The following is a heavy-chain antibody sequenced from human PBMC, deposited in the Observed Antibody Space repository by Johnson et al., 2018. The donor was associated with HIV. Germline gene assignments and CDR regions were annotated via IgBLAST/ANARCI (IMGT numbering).Heavy chain of an antibody. CDR3: ARGYGDYDHAFDI. Sequence: VQLVESGGVVVQPGGSLRISCVASGFTFADYTMHWVRQAPGWGLEWVSLVSWDGDSTYYADSVKCRFTISRDNSKNTVYLQMNSLRAEDTAVYYCARGYGDYDHAFDIWGRGTVVTVTS. V-gene: IGHV3-43*01. D-gene: IGHD4-17*01. CDR2: VSWDGDST. CDR1: GFTFADYT. J-gene: IGHJ3*02.